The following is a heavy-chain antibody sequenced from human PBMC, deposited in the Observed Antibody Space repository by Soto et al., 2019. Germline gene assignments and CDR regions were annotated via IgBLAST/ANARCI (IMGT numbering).Heavy chain of an antibody. J-gene: IGHJ6*02. D-gene: IGHD3-22*01. CDR3: AREAYYDSSGTDYYYYYGMDV. CDR1: GGSISSYY. CDR2: IYYSGST. V-gene: IGHV4-59*01. Sequence: QVQLQESGPGLEKPSETLSLTCTVSGGSISSYYWSWIRQPPGKGLEWIGYIYYSGSTNYNPSLKSRVTISVDTSKNQFSLKLSSVTAADTAVYYCAREAYYDSSGTDYYYYYGMDVWGQGTTVTVSS.